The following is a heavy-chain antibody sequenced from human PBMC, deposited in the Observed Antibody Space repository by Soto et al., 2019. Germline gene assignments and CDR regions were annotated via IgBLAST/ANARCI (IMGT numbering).Heavy chain of an antibody. V-gene: IGHV3-74*01. CDR1: GFTFRSYW. CDR2: INSDESST. CDR3: ASDGYSEGYGGVEV. D-gene: IGHD5-18*01. J-gene: IGHJ6*02. Sequence: EVQLVESGGGLVQPGGSLRLSCAASGFTFRSYWMHWVRQAPGKGLVWVSRINSDESSTNYADSVKGRFTSSRDNAKNTLYLQMNSLGAEATAVYYCASDGYSEGYGGVEVWGQGSTVTVSS.